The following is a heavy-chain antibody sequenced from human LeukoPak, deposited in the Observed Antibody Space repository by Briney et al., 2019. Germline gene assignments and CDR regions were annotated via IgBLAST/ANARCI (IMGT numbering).Heavy chain of an antibody. CDR3: ARRNTLEIQLWLIFDWFDP. Sequence: SETLSLTCTVSGGSISSSSYYWGWIRQPPGKGLEWIGSIYYSGSTYYNPSLKSRVTISVDTSKNQFSLKLSSVTAADTAVYYCARRNTLEIQLWLIFDWFDPWGQGTLVTVSS. CDR1: GGSISSSSYY. CDR2: IYYSGST. V-gene: IGHV4-39*07. D-gene: IGHD5-18*01. J-gene: IGHJ5*02.